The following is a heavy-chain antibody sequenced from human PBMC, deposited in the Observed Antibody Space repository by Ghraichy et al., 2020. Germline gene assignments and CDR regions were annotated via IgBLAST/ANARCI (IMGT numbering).Heavy chain of an antibody. CDR1: GFTFSSYS. D-gene: IGHD6-19*01. CDR3: ARVRIAVAGTPRYYYGMDV. CDR2: ISSSSSYI. V-gene: IGHV3-21*01. Sequence: GGSLRLSCAASGFTFSSYSMNWVRQAPGKGLEWVSSISSSSSYIYYADSVKGRFTISRDNAKNSLYLQMNSLRAEDTAVYYCARVRIAVAGTPRYYYGMDVWGQGTTVTVSS. J-gene: IGHJ6*02.